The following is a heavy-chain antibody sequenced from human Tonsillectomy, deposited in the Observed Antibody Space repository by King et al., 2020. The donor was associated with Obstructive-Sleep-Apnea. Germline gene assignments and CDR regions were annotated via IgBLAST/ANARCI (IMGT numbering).Heavy chain of an antibody. CDR2: ISDSGTS. J-gene: IGHJ5*02. V-gene: IGHV4-59*08. Sequence: VQLQESGPGLVKPSETLSLTCSVSGGSISSYYWNWIRQPPGKGLEWIGYISDSGTSNYNPSLKSRVTMSVDTSRNQLSLKMNSVTAADTAVYYCARLLAGFGRLLYDHWGQGTLVTVSS. D-gene: IGHD3-10*01. CDR1: GGSISSYY. CDR3: ARLLAGFGRLLYDH.